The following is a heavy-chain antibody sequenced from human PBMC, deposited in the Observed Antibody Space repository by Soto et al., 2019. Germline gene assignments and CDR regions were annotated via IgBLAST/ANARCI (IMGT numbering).Heavy chain of an antibody. CDR3: AMVVVAAYFDY. J-gene: IGHJ4*02. CDR1: GYSFTSYW. Sequence: GESLKISCKGSGYSFTSYWISWARQMPGKGLEWMGRIDPSDSYTNYSPSFQGHVTISADKSISTAYLQWSSLKASDTAMYYCAMVVVAAYFDYWGQGTLVTVSS. V-gene: IGHV5-10-1*01. CDR2: IDPSDSYT. D-gene: IGHD2-15*01.